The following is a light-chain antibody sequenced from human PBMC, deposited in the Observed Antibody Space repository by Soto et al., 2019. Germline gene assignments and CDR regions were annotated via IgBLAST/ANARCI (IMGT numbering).Light chain of an antibody. CDR3: LQDYGDSWT. CDR1: RDVGSD. Sequence: TQMTQSPLSLSASVGEKIIITCRASRDVGSDVSWYQQKPGQTPKLVIYAASNLYTGVPSRFSGRRSGTEFTLTISSLQPEDFASYYCLQDYGDSWTFGQGTKVEIE. CDR2: AAS. V-gene: IGKV1-6*01. J-gene: IGKJ1*01.